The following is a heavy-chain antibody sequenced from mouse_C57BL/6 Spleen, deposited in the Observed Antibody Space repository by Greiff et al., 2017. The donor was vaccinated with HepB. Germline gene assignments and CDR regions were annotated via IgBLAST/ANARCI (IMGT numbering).Heavy chain of an antibody. V-gene: IGHV1-80*01. Sequence: VQLQQSGAELVKPGASVKISCKASGYAFSSYWMNWVKQRPGKGLEWIGQIYPGDGDTNYNGKFKGKATLTADKSSSTAYMQLSSLTSEYSAVYVCARSWDDYRAWFAYWGQGTLVTVSA. CDR3: ARSWDDYRAWFAY. J-gene: IGHJ3*01. CDR1: GYAFSSYW. D-gene: IGHD2-4*01. CDR2: IYPGDGDT.